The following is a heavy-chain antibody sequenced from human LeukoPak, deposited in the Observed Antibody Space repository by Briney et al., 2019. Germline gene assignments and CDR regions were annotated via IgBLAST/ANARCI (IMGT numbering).Heavy chain of an antibody. CDR1: GGSISIYH. CDR3: ARDDYYYDTPSRAFDN. Sequence: SEPLSLTCTVSGGSISIYHWSWIRQPPGKGLEWIGYIYYSGSTNYNPSLKSRVTISVDTSKNQFSLKLSSVTAADTAVYYCARDDYYYDTPSRAFDNWGQGTMVTVSS. V-gene: IGHV4-59*01. D-gene: IGHD3-22*01. CDR2: IYYSGST. J-gene: IGHJ3*02.